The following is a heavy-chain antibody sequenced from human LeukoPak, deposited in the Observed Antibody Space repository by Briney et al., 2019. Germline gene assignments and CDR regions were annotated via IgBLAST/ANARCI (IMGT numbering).Heavy chain of an antibody. V-gene: IGHV4-34*01. D-gene: IGHD2-2*01. CDR3: ARVLPTERYCSSTSCYGSDY. J-gene: IGHJ4*02. Sequence: SETLSLTCAVYGGSFSGYYWSWIRQPPGKGLEWIGEINHSGGTNYNPSLKSRVTISVDTSKNQFSLKLSSVTAADTAVYYCARVLPTERYCSSTSCYGSDYWGQGTLVTVSS. CDR2: INHSGGT. CDR1: GGSFSGYY.